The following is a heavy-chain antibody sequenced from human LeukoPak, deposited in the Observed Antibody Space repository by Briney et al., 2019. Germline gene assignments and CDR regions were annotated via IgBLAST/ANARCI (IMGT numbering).Heavy chain of an antibody. CDR3: AKDLNSSSWYFFDY. Sequence: GGSLRLSCAASGFTFSSYWMNWVRQAPGKGLEWVSAISGSGGSTYYADSVKGRFTISRDNSKNTLYLQMNSLRAEDTAVYYCAKDLNSSSWYFFDYWGQGTLVTVSS. V-gene: IGHV3-23*01. D-gene: IGHD6-13*01. CDR1: GFTFSSYW. CDR2: ISGSGGST. J-gene: IGHJ4*02.